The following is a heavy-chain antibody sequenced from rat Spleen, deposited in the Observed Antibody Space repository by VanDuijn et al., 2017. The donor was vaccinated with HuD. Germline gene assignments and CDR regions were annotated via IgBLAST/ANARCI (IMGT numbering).Heavy chain of an antibody. V-gene: IGHV5-17*01. J-gene: IGHJ2*01. Sequence: EVQLVESGGGLVQPGRSLKLSCAASGFTFSDFAMTWVRQSPQKGLEWVAMIIYDGSNTYYRDSVKGRFTISRDDAKNALYLQMDSLRSEDTATYYCSRPYLDYPGPHYFDYWGQGVMVTVSS. CDR3: SRPYLDYPGPHYFDY. CDR1: GFTFSDFA. D-gene: IGHD1-4*01. CDR2: IIYDGSNT.